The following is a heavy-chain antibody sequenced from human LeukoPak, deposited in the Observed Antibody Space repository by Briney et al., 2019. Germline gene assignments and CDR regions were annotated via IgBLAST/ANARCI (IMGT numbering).Heavy chain of an antibody. Sequence: PSETLSLTCAVYGGSFSGYYWSWIRQPPGEGLEWIGEINHSGSTNYNPSLKSRVTISVDTSKNQFSLKLSSVTAADTAVYYCARGRSYYMDVWGKGTTVTVSS. CDR3: ARGRSYYMDV. V-gene: IGHV4-34*01. J-gene: IGHJ6*03. CDR2: INHSGST. CDR1: GGSFSGYY.